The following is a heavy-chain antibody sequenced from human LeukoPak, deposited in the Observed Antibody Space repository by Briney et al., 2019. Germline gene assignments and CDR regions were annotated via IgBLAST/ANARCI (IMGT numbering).Heavy chain of an antibody. D-gene: IGHD6-13*01. CDR1: GGSISSSSYY. Sequence: PSETLSLTCTVSGGSISSSSYYWSWIRQPPGKGLEWIGYIYYSGSTNYNPSLKSRVTISVDTSKNQFSLKLSSVTAADTAVYYCARADGVYSSSWYLDYWGQGTLVTVSS. CDR2: IYYSGST. V-gene: IGHV4-61*01. J-gene: IGHJ4*02. CDR3: ARADGVYSSSWYLDY.